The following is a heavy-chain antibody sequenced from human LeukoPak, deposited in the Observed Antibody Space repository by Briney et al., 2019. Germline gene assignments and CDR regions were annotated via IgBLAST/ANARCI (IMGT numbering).Heavy chain of an antibody. CDR3: AISIQLPN. Sequence: GGSLRLSCAASGFTFSNYWMTWVRQAPGKGLEWVANIKKDGSEENYLDSVKGRFAISRDNANNLVYLQMNNLRAGDTAIYYCAISIQLPNWGQGTLVTVSP. CDR1: GFTFSNYW. CDR2: IKKDGSEE. V-gene: IGHV3-7*03. D-gene: IGHD1-1*01. J-gene: IGHJ4*02.